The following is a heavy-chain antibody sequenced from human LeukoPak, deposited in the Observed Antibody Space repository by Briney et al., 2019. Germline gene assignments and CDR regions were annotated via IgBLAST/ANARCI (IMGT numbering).Heavy chain of an antibody. V-gene: IGHV4-39*01. CDR3: AGLGYSMTFFDY. CDR1: GGSISSSSYY. Sequence: SETLSLTCTVSGGSISSSSYYWGWFRQPPGKGLECIGSIHYSGNTDYNPSLESRVTISVDTSRNQFSLKLSSVTAADTAVYYCAGLGYSMTFFDYWGQGTLVTVSS. J-gene: IGHJ4*02. D-gene: IGHD3-22*01. CDR2: IHYSGNT.